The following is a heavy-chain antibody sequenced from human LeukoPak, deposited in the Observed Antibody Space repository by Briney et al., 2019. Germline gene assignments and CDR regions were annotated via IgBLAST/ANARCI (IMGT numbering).Heavy chain of an antibody. J-gene: IGHJ4*02. CDR3: ASPYCSSTSCHYYFDY. Sequence: GRSLRLSCAASGFTFSSYAMHWVRQAPGKGLEWVAVISYDGSNKYYADSVKGRFTISRDNSKNTLYLQMNSLRAEDTAVYYCASPYCSSTSCHYYFDYWGQGTLVTVSS. V-gene: IGHV3-30-3*01. CDR2: ISYDGSNK. CDR1: GFTFSSYA. D-gene: IGHD2-2*01.